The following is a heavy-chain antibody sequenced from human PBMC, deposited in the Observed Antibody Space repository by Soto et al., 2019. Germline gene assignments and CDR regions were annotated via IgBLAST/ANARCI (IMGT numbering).Heavy chain of an antibody. CDR3: ARDPVLAFVAAYSFDY. CDR2: ISYDGSNK. Sequence: QVQLVESGGGVVQPGRSLRLSCAASGFTFSSYAMHWVRQAPGKGLEWVAVISYDGSNKYYADSVKGRFTISRDKSKNTLYLQMNRLRAEATAVYYCARDPVLAFVAAYSFDYWGQGTLVTVSS. J-gene: IGHJ4*02. CDR1: GFTFSSYA. V-gene: IGHV3-30-3*01. D-gene: IGHD6-19*01.